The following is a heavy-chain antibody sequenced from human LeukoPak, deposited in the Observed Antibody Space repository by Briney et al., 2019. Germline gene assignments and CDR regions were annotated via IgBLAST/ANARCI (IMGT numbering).Heavy chain of an antibody. J-gene: IGHJ6*03. V-gene: IGHV1-69*16. CDR2: IIPILGIA. Sequence: SVKVSCKASGGTFSSYTISWVRQAPGQGLEWMGRIIPILGIANYAQKFQGRVTITTDESTSTAYMELSSLRSEDTAVYYCARGRGSPYCSSTSCSHYYYYMDVWGKGTTVTVSS. CDR1: GGTFSSYT. D-gene: IGHD2-2*01. CDR3: ARGRGSPYCSSTSCSHYYYYMDV.